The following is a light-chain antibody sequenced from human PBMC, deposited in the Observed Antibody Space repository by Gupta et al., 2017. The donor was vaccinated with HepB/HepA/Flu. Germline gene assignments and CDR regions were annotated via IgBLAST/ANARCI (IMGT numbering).Light chain of an antibody. Sequence: EIVLTPSPGTRSLSPGERATLSCRASQSISSSYLAWYQQKPGQAPRLLIYGASSRAAGVPDRFSGSGSGRDFSLTISRLEPEDFAVYFCHQYGTSPWTFGQGTKVEI. V-gene: IGKV3-20*01. CDR2: GAS. CDR3: HQYGTSPWT. J-gene: IGKJ1*01. CDR1: QSISSSY.